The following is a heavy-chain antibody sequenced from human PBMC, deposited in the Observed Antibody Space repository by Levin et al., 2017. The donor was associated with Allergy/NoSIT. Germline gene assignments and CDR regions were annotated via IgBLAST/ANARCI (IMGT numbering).Heavy chain of an antibody. V-gene: IGHV4-31*03. CDR3: ASEYYDKGDYMDV. CDR1: GGSISSGGYY. Sequence: PSQTLSLTCTVSGGSISSGGYYWSWIRQHPGKGLEWIGYIYYSGSTYYNPSLKSRVTISVDTSKNQFSLKLSSVTAADTAVYYCASEYYDKGDYMDVWGKGTTVTVSS. CDR2: IYYSGST. J-gene: IGHJ6*03. D-gene: IGHD3-9*01.